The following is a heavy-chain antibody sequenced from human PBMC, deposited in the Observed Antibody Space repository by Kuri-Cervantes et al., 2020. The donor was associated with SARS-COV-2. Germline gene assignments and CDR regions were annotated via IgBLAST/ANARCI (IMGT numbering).Heavy chain of an antibody. CDR3: ARDGWATGYYYGMDV. CDR2: IYYSGST. V-gene: IGHV4-59*12. D-gene: IGHD5-24*01. Sequence: SETLSLTCTVSGGSISSYYWSWIRQPPGKGLEWIGYIYYSGSTNYNPSLKSRVTISVDKSKNQFSLKLSSVTAADTAVYYCARDGWATGYYYGMDVWGQGTTVTVSS. CDR1: GGSISSYY. J-gene: IGHJ6*02.